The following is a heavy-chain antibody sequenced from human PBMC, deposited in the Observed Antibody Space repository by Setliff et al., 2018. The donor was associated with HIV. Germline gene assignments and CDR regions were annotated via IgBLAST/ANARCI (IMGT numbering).Heavy chain of an antibody. CDR1: GFTFTDYW. D-gene: IGHD6-6*01. J-gene: IGHJ4*02. CDR2: INVDGSSI. V-gene: IGHV3-74*01. Sequence: AGGSLRLSCAASGFTFTDYWMHWVRQVPGQGLVWVSRINVDGSSISYADSVKGRFTISRDNAKNTLFLQMNSLRAEDTAVYYCARLPQDVRSSIDFWGQGTLVTVS. CDR3: ARLPQDVRSSIDF.